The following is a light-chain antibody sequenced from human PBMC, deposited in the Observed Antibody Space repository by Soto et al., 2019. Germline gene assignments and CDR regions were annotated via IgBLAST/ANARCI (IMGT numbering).Light chain of an antibody. Sequence: QAVVTQPPSASGSPGQSVTISCTGTSSDVGGYNYVSWYQHHPGKAPKALIYEVSKRPSGVPDRFSGSKSGNTASLTVSGLQADDEADYYCSSYAGSDKSIFGGGTKVTVL. J-gene: IGLJ2*01. CDR1: SSDVGGYNY. V-gene: IGLV2-8*01. CDR3: SSYAGSDKSI. CDR2: EVS.